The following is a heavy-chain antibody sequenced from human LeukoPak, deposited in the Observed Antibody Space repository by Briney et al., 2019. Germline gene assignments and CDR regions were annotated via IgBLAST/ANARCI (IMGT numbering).Heavy chain of an antibody. CDR2: IIPILGIA. D-gene: IGHD3-22*01. CDR3: ARDRDYYDSSGYPLYGMDV. CDR1: GGTFSSYA. V-gene: IGHV1-69*04. J-gene: IGHJ6*02. Sequence: GASVKVSCKASGGTFSSYAVSWVRQAPGQGLEWMGRIIPILGIANYAQKFQGRVTITADKSTSTAYMELSSLRSEDTAVYYCARDRDYYDSSGYPLYGMDVWGQGTTVTVSS.